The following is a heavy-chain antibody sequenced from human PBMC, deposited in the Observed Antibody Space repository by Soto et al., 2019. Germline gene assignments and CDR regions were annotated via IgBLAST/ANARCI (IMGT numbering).Heavy chain of an antibody. V-gene: IGHV3-23*01. D-gene: IGHD6-19*01. CDR1: GLTFSSYA. J-gene: IGHJ4*02. Sequence: PGGSLRLSCAASGLTFSSYAMSWVRQAPGKGLEWVSAISGSGGSTYYADSVKGRFTISRDNSKNTLYLQMNSLRAEDTAVYYCAKDLVAVAGTFSPWPYWGQGTLVTVSS. CDR2: ISGSGGST. CDR3: AKDLVAVAGTFSPWPY.